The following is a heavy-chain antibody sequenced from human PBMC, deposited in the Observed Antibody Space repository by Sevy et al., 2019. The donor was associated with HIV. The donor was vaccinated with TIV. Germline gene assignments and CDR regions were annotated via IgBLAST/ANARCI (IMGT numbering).Heavy chain of an antibody. D-gene: IGHD3-10*01. V-gene: IGHV3-23*01. CDR2: RSGSGGDT. CDR3: AKDRVSGTYYTGDFDY. CDR1: GFTFRTYA. J-gene: IGHJ4*02. Sequence: GGSLRLSCAASGFTFRTYAMTWVRQAPGKGLEWVSVRSGSGGDTYYADPVKGRFTISRDNSNNTLYLQMNSLRAEDTAVYYCAKDRVSGTYYTGDFDYWGQGTLVTVSS.